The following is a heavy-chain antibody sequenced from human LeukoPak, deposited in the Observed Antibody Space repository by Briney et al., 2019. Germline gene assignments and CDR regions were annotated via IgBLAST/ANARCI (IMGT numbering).Heavy chain of an antibody. J-gene: IGHJ5*02. CDR3: ARDPTYYDILTGSLTGGNWFDP. CDR2: IIPILGIA. D-gene: IGHD3-9*01. CDR1: GGTFSSYA. V-gene: IGHV1-69*04. Sequence: GASVKVSCKASGGTFSSYAISWVRQAPGQGLEWMGRIIPILGIANYAQKFQGRVTITADKSTSTAYMELSSLRSEDTAVYYCARDPTYYDILTGSLTGGNWFDPWGQGTLVTVSS.